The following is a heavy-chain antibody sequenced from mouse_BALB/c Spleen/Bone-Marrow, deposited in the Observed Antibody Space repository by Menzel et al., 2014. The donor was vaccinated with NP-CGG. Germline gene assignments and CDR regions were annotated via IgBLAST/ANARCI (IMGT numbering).Heavy chain of an antibody. CDR2: IDPANGNT. V-gene: IGHV14-3*02. CDR1: GFNIKDTY. D-gene: IGHD1-1*01. CDR3: ASYCYGDCVGY. Sequence: VQLQQSGAELVKPGASVKLSCTASGFNIKDTYMHWVKQRPEQGLEWIGRIDPANGNTKYDPKFQGKATITADTSSNAADGRLSGLRSEDTAVYCCASYCYGDCVGYWGQGTALTVSS. J-gene: IGHJ2*01.